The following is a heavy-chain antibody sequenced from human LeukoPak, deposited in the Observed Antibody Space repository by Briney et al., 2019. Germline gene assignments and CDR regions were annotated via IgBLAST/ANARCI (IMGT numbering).Heavy chain of an antibody. D-gene: IGHD1-1*01. J-gene: IGHJ4*02. CDR1: GFTFSSYA. V-gene: IGHV3-21*01. CDR2: ISGDSTYI. CDR3: ARVSGRLERQSDLDY. Sequence: GGSLRLSCAASGFTFSSYAMSWVRQAPGKGQEWVSSISGDSTYIYNAGSVKGRFTISRDNAQASLYLQMISLRADDTAVYYCARVSGRLERQSDLDYWGQGTLVIVSS.